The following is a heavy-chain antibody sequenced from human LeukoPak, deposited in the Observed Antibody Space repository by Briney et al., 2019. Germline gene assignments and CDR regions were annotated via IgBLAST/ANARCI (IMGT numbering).Heavy chain of an antibody. D-gene: IGHD1-26*01. CDR1: GFTVSNNY. J-gene: IGHJ4*02. V-gene: IGHV3-53*01. CDR3: ARDYGAVAATRATGY. CDR2: IYSGGII. Sequence: GVSLRLSCAASGFTVSNNYMTWVRQAPGRGLEWVSVIYSGGIIYYADSVKGRFTISRDNSKNTLYLQMNNLRAEDTAVYYCARDYGAVAATRATGYWGQGTLVTVSS.